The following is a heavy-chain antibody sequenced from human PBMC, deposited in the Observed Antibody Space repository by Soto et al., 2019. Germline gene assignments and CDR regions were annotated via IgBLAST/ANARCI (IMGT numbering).Heavy chain of an antibody. CDR1: GFTFSSYA. Sequence: LRLSCAASGFTFSSYAMSWVRQAPGKGLEWVSAISGSGGSTYYADSVKGRFTISRDNSKNTLYLQMNSPRAEDTAVYYCAKKLSIAARPHWFDPWGQGTLVTVSS. CDR3: AKKLSIAARPHWFDP. V-gene: IGHV3-23*01. D-gene: IGHD6-6*01. CDR2: ISGSGGST. J-gene: IGHJ5*02.